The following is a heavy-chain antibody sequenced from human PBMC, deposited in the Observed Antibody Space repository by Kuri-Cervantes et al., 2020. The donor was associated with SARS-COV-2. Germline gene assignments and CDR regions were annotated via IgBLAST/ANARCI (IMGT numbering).Heavy chain of an antibody. CDR2: INPNSGGT. J-gene: IGHJ3*02. CDR1: GYTFTSYY. V-gene: IGHV1-2*02. D-gene: IGHD3-16*01. Sequence: ASVKVSCKTSGYTFTSYYMHWVRQAPGQGLEWVGWINPNSGGTNYAQKFQGRVTMTRDTSISTVYMELSRLRSDVTAVYYCARTSPFRGLVLFSQGEDFEIWGQGTMVTVSS. CDR3: ARTSPFRGLVLFSQGEDFEI.